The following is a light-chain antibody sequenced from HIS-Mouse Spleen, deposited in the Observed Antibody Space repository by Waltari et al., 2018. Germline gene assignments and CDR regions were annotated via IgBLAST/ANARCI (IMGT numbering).Light chain of an antibody. J-gene: IGKJ4*01. CDR3: MQAARFPRT. CDR2: KIS. CDR1: QSLLHSDGHTY. Sequence: DIVMTQTPLSSPVTLGQPASISCRSSQSLLHSDGHTYSSWLQQWPGQPPRLLISKISNRCAGVPDRFRGRGAGTNFTLKISRVEAEDCGVYYCMQAARFPRTFGGGTKVEIK. V-gene: IGKV2-24*01.